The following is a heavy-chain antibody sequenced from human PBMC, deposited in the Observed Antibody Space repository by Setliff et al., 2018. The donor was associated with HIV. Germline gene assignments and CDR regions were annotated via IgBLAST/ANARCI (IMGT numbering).Heavy chain of an antibody. D-gene: IGHD6-6*01. Sequence: PGGSLRLSCAASGFTFDDYTMHWVRQAPGKGLEWVSIISWDGGNTYYADSVKGRFTMSRDNSKNSLYLQMNSPRTADTALYYCVKNIGGYSSSSVFDYWGQGTLVTVSS. V-gene: IGHV3-43*01. CDR3: VKNIGGYSSSSVFDY. CDR1: GFTFDDYT. J-gene: IGHJ4*02. CDR2: ISWDGGNT.